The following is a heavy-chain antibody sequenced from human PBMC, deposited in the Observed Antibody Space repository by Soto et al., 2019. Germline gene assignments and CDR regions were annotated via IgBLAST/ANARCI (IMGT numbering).Heavy chain of an antibody. V-gene: IGHV3-21*01. CDR3: ARDFLPFSSSAFDY. J-gene: IGHJ4*02. CDR2: ISSSGSYI. CDR1: GFTFSSYA. Sequence: GGSLRLSCAASGFTFSSYAMIWVRQAPGKGLEWVSSISSSGSYIYYADSVKGRFTISRDNAKNSLYLQMNSLRAEDTAVYYCARDFLPFSSSAFDYWGQGTLVTVSS. D-gene: IGHD6-6*01.